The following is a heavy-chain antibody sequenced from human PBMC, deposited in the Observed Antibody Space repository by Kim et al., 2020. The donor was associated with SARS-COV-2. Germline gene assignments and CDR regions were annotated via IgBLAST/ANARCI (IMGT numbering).Heavy chain of an antibody. D-gene: IGHD6-13*01. V-gene: IGHV3-15*01. CDR1: GFTFSNAW. CDR2: IKSKTDGGTT. J-gene: IGHJ4*02. Sequence: GGSLRLSCAASGFTFSNAWMSWVRQAPGKGLEWVGRIKSKTDGGTTDYAAPVKGRFTISRDDSKNTLYLQMNSLKTEDTAVYYCTTRIAAAEGYSYYFDYWGQGTLVTVSS. CDR3: TTRIAAAEGYSYYFDY.